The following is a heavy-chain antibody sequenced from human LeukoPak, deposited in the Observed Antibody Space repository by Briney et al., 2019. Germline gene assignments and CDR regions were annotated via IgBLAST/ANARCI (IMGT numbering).Heavy chain of an antibody. CDR3: ARANYDFWSGYYSDGWFDP. Sequence: VASVKVSCKASGYTFTSYYIHWVRQAPGQGLEWMGIINPSGGSTSYAQKFQGRVTMTRDMSTSTVYIELSSLRSEDTAVYYCARANYDFWSGYYSDGWFDPWGQGTLVTVSS. V-gene: IGHV1-46*01. D-gene: IGHD3-3*01. J-gene: IGHJ5*02. CDR2: INPSGGST. CDR1: GYTFTSYY.